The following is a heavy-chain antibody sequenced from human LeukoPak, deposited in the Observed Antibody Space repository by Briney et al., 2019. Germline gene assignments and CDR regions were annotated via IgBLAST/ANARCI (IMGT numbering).Heavy chain of an antibody. Sequence: SETLSLTFIVSGGSINKYYWNWIRQPAGKGLEWIGRIYASGTTDYNPSLGSRLTMSVDTSKNQFSLKLRSVTDADTAVYYCARDPSLRGYFDYWGQGILVTASS. CDR2: IYASGTT. D-gene: IGHD3-10*01. CDR3: ARDPSLRGYFDY. J-gene: IGHJ4*02. CDR1: GGSINKYY. V-gene: IGHV4-4*07.